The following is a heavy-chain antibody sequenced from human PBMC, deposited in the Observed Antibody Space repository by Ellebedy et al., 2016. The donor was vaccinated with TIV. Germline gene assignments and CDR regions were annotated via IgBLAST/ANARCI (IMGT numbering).Heavy chain of an antibody. Sequence: GESLKISCAASGFTFSSYDMHWVRQAPGKGLEWVSLISYDANNKYYTDYVKGRFTISRDNSKNTLYLQMNSLRAEDTAVYYCARGGVVGPYGMDVWGQGTTVTVSS. J-gene: IGHJ6*02. V-gene: IGHV3-30*03. CDR1: GFTFSSYD. CDR3: ARGGVVGPYGMDV. CDR2: ISYDANNK. D-gene: IGHD1-26*01.